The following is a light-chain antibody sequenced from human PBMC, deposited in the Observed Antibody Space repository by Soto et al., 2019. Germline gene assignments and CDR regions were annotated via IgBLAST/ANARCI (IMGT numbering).Light chain of an antibody. CDR1: SSDVGGYNY. V-gene: IGLV2-11*01. J-gene: IGLJ1*01. Sequence: QSVLTQPRSVSGSPGQSVTISCTGSSSDVGGYNYVSWYQHHPGKAPKVVIYDVSQRPSGVPDRFSGSKSGNTASLTISGLQAEDEADYYCCSYAGSYTFVFGSGTKLTVL. CDR2: DVS. CDR3: CSYAGSYTFV.